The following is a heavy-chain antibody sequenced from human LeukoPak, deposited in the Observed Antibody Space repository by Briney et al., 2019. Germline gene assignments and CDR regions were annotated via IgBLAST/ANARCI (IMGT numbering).Heavy chain of an antibody. J-gene: IGHJ5*02. CDR1: GGPISSSSYY. D-gene: IGHD2-21*02. Sequence: SETLSLTCTVSGGPISSSSYYGGWLRQPPGKGLEWSGSIYYSGSTYYNPSRKSRVTISVDTSKNQFSLKLSSVTAADTAVYYCAREAPIIGVVTAIPDWFDPWGQGTLVTVSS. CDR2: IYYSGST. CDR3: AREAPIIGVVTAIPDWFDP. V-gene: IGHV4-39*02.